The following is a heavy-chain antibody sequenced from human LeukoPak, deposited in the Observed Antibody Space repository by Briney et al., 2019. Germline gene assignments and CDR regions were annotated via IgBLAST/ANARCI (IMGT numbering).Heavy chain of an antibody. V-gene: IGHV3-30*02. CDR3: AKALRGYSYGPFDY. CDR1: GFTFSSYV. CDR2: IRYDGSNK. Sequence: GGSLGLSCAASGFTFSSYVMHWVRQAPGKGLEWVAFIRYDGSNKYYSDSVKGRFTVSRDNSKNTPYLQMNNLRADDTAVYYCAKALRGYSYGPFDYWGQGTLVTVSS. J-gene: IGHJ4*02. D-gene: IGHD5-18*01.